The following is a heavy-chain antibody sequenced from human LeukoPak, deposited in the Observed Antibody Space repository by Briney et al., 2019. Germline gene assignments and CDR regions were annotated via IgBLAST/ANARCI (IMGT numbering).Heavy chain of an antibody. Sequence: PGGSLRLSCAASGFTVSSTYMSWVRQAPGKGLEWVSYISSSGSTIYYADSVKGRFTISRDNAKNSLYLQMNSLRAEDTAVYYCARDWALLWFGAQGTLVTVSS. CDR2: ISSSGSTI. V-gene: IGHV3-11*04. D-gene: IGHD3-10*01. J-gene: IGHJ4*02. CDR1: GFTVSSTY. CDR3: ARDWALLWF.